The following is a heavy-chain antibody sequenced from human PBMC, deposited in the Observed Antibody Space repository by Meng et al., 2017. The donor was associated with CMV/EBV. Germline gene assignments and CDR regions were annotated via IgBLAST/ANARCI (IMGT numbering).Heavy chain of an antibody. CDR1: GGSISSSSYY. CDR3: ARDSSSWYSAY. D-gene: IGHD6-13*01. V-gene: IGHV4-39*07. CDR2: IYYSGST. Sequence: ESLKISCTVSGGSISSSSYYWGWIRQPPGKGLEWIGSIYYSGSTYYNPSLKSRVTISVDTSKNQFSLKLSSVTAADTAVYYCARDSSSWYSAYWGQGTLVTVSS. J-gene: IGHJ4*02.